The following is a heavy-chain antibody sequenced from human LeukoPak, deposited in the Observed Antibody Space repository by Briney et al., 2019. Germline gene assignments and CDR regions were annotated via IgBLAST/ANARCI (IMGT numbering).Heavy chain of an antibody. CDR2: IYYSGST. CDR1: GGSIGSSSYY. V-gene: IGHV4-39*07. J-gene: IGHJ4*02. CDR3: ARVVRSSGWYALS. D-gene: IGHD6-19*01. Sequence: SETLSLTCTVSGGSIGSSSYYWGWIRQPPGKGLEWIGNIYYSGSTYYNPSLKSRVTMSVDTSRNQFSLKLSSVTAADTAVYYCARVVRSSGWYALSWGQGTLVTVSS.